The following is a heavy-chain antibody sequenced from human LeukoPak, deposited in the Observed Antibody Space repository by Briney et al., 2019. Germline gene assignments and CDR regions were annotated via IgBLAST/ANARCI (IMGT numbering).Heavy chain of an antibody. Sequence: ASVKVSSKASGYTFTVYYMHWVRQAPGQGLEWMGWINPNRGGTNYAQKFQGRVTITRDTSISTAYMELSRLRSDDTAVYYCARTLYDILTGPDGYYYYMDVWGKGTTVTISS. D-gene: IGHD3-9*01. V-gene: IGHV1-2*02. J-gene: IGHJ6*03. CDR1: GYTFTVYY. CDR3: ARTLYDILTGPDGYYYYMDV. CDR2: INPNRGGT.